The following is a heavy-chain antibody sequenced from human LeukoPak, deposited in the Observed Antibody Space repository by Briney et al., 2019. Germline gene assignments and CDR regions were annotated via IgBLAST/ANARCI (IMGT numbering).Heavy chain of an antibody. CDR2: ISGSGGST. D-gene: IGHD2-2*01. Sequence: PGGSLRLSCAASGFTFSSYAMSWVRQAPGKGLEWVSAISGSGGSTYYADSVKGRFTISRDNAKNSLYLQMNSLKAEDTAVYYCARDLPNYYQLLSYYFDYWGQGTLVTVSS. CDR3: ARDLPNYYQLLSYYFDY. J-gene: IGHJ4*02. V-gene: IGHV3-23*01. CDR1: GFTFSSYA.